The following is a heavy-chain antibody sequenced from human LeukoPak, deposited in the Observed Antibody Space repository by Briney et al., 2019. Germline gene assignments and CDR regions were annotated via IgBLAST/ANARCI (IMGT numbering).Heavy chain of an antibody. V-gene: IGHV3-53*05. Sequence: PGGSLRLSCAASGFTVTDNYMNWVRQSSGKGLEWVSVIYGGGDTNYADSVKGRFIISRDTSKNTLYLQMNSLRAEDTAVYYCAKVGWFGELLLYYYYGMDVWGQGTTVTVSS. D-gene: IGHD3-10*01. CDR2: IYGGGDT. J-gene: IGHJ6*02. CDR3: AKVGWFGELLLYYYYGMDV. CDR1: GFTVTDNY.